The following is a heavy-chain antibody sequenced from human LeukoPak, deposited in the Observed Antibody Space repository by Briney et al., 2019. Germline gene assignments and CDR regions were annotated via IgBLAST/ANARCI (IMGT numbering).Heavy chain of an antibody. V-gene: IGHV1-69*04. Sequence: SVKVSCKASGGTFSSYAISWVRQAPGQGLEWMGRIIPILGIANYARKFQGRVTITADKSTSTAYMELSSLRSEDTAVYYCASHTITGTTWWFDPWGQGTLVTVSS. CDR3: ASHTITGTTWWFDP. J-gene: IGHJ5*02. D-gene: IGHD1-20*01. CDR2: IIPILGIA. CDR1: GGTFSSYA.